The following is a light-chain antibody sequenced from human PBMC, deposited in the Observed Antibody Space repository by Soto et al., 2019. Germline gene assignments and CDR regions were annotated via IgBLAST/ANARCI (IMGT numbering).Light chain of an antibody. CDR2: VEGSGRY. CDR1: SGHSSYI. CDR3: ETWDSNTRI. V-gene: IGLV4-60*03. J-gene: IGLJ2*01. Sequence: QSVLTQSSSASASLGSSVRLTCTLSSGHSSYIIAWHQQQPGKAPRYLMKVEGSGRYNKGSGVLDRFSGSSSGADRYLTISNLQSEDEADYYCETWDSNTRIFGGGTQLTVL.